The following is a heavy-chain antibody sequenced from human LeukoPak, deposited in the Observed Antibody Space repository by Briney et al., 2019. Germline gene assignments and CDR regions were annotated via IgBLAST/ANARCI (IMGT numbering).Heavy chain of an antibody. D-gene: IGHD1-20*01. Sequence: ASVKVSCKASGYTFTGYYMHWVRQAPGQGLEWMGWINPNRGGTNYAQKFQGRVTMTRDTSISTAYMELSRLRSDDTAVYYCARVFSNWNPDYWGQGTLVTVSS. CDR3: ARVFSNWNPDY. J-gene: IGHJ4*02. V-gene: IGHV1-2*02. CDR2: INPNRGGT. CDR1: GYTFTGYY.